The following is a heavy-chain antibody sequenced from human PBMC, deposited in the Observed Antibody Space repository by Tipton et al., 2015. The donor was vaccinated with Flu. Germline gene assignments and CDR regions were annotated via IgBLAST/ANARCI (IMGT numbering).Heavy chain of an antibody. CDR1: GGSISGYY. V-gene: IGHV4-59*08. Sequence: TLSLTCTVSGGSISGYYWSWIRQPPGKGLEWIGYMHYGGSANYSPSLKSRVTISLDTSKNHFSLKLTSVTATDTAMYYCARHRGAYSGGFLDSWGQGTLVTVSS. CDR3: ARHRGAYSGGFLDS. J-gene: IGHJ5*01. CDR2: MHYGGSA. D-gene: IGHD1-26*01.